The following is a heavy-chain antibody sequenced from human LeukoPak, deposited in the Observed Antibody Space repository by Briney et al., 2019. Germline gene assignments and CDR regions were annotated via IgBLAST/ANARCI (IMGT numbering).Heavy chain of an antibody. Sequence: GGSLRLSCAASGFTFSSYSMNWDRHAPEKGMEWVSSISSSNSYIYYADSVKGRFSISRDNPKNSLYLQMNSLRAEDTAVYYCAELGITMIGGVWGKGTTVTISS. J-gene: IGHJ6*04. V-gene: IGHV3-21*01. D-gene: IGHD3-10*02. CDR1: GFTFSSYS. CDR3: AELGITMIGGV. CDR2: ISSSNSYI.